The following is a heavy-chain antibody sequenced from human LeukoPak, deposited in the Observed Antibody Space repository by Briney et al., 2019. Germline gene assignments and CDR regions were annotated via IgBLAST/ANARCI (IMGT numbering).Heavy chain of an antibody. V-gene: IGHV1-3*01. J-gene: IGHJ6*02. CDR1: GYTFTSYA. CDR2: INAGNGNT. Sequence: ASAKVSCKASGYTFTSYAMHWVRQAPGQRLEWMGWINAGNGNTKYSQKFQGRVTITRDTSASTAYMELSSLRSEDTAVYYCARRSDYGDLREVWGQGTTVTVSS. CDR3: ARRSDYGDLREV. D-gene: IGHD4-17*01.